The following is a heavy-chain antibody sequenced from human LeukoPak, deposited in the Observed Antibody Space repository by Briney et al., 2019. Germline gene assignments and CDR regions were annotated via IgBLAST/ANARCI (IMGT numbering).Heavy chain of an antibody. D-gene: IGHD5-24*01. CDR2: IYSGGST. V-gene: IGHV3-53*01. CDR1: GFTVSTNY. J-gene: IGHJ4*02. Sequence: PGGSLRLSCAASGFTVSTNYMSWVRQAPGKGLEWVSIIYSGGSTSYADSVKGRFTISRDNDKSSLYLQMNSLRAEDTAVYYCARDLSGDGYVKFDCWGQGTLVTVSP. CDR3: ARDLSGDGYVKFDC.